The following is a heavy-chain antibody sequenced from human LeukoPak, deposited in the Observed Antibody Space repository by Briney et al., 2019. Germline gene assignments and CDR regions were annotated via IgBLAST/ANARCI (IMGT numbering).Heavy chain of an antibody. CDR1: GFTFSSYG. V-gene: IGHV3-23*01. CDR3: AKKYYDILTGYPRD. Sequence: PGGSLRLSCAASGFTFSSYGMSWVRQAPGKGLEWVSAISGSGGSTYYADSVKGRFTISRDNSKNTLYLQMNSLRAEDTAVYYCAKKYYDILTGYPRDWGQGTLVTVSS. J-gene: IGHJ4*02. CDR2: ISGSGGST. D-gene: IGHD3-9*01.